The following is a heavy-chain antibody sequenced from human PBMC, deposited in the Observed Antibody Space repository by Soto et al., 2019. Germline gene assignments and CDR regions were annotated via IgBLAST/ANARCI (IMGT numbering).Heavy chain of an antibody. D-gene: IGHD3-9*01. CDR3: ARGINYYDILTGYYKSPGRAFDI. CDR2: IIPIFGTA. Sequence: SVKVSCKASGGTFSSYAISWVRQAPGQGLEWMGGIIPIFGTANYAQKFQGRVTITADESTSTAYMELSSLRSEDTAVYYCARGINYYDILTGYYKSPGRAFDIWGQGTMVTVSS. CDR1: GGTFSSYA. V-gene: IGHV1-69*13. J-gene: IGHJ3*02.